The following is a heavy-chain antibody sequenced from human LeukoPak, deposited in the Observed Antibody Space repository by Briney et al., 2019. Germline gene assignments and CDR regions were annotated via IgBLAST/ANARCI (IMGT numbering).Heavy chain of an antibody. V-gene: IGHV4-59*08. CDR3: ARHVDYGGNAGYYYFYMDV. CDR1: GGSISPYY. J-gene: IGHJ6*03. CDR2: VSYGGNT. D-gene: IGHD4-23*01. Sequence: SESLSLTCTVSGGSISPYYWSWIRQPPGKGLEWIGYVSYGGNTNYNPALKSRVTISVGTSKNKLSLKLTSLTAADTAVYYCARHVDYGGNAGYYYFYMDVWGKGTTVTVSS.